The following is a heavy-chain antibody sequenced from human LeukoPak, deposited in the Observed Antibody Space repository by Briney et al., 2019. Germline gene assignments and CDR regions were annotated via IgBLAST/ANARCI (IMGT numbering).Heavy chain of an antibody. CDR3: AKDQTERYPYNWFDP. Sequence: GGSLRLSCAASGFTFSRYAMHWVRQAPGKGLEWVSVISGTGGPTEYADSVKGRFTISRDNSRNTLYLQMNSLRAEDTAVYYCAKDQTERYPYNWFDPWGQGTLVTLSS. D-gene: IGHD5-24*01. CDR1: GFTFSRYA. V-gene: IGHV3-23*01. CDR2: ISGTGGPT. J-gene: IGHJ5*02.